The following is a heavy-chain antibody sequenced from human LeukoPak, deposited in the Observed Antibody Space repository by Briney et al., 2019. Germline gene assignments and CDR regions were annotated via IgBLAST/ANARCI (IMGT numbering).Heavy chain of an antibody. CDR1: GFTFNQYA. Sequence: PGGSLRLSCAASGFTFNQYAMHWVRQAPGKGLEWVAITSYDGSRIFYADSVKDRFAISRDNSKNTLYLQMNSLRAEDTAVYYCAKDPPMIVVYYFDYWGQGTLVTVSS. CDR2: TSYDGSRI. J-gene: IGHJ4*02. CDR3: AKDPPMIVVYYFDY. V-gene: IGHV3-30*09. D-gene: IGHD3-22*01.